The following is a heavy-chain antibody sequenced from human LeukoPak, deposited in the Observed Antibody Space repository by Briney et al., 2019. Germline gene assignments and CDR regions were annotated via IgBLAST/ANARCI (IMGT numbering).Heavy chain of an antibody. CDR1: GYIFTSYD. D-gene: IGHD6-19*01. J-gene: IGHJ4*02. V-gene: IGHV1-8*01. CDR3: ARGYSSGWSRLDY. CDR2: MNPNSGDT. Sequence: GASVKVSCKASGYIFTSYDINWVRQATGQGLEWMGWMNPNSGDTGYAQTFLGRVTLTRDTSISTAYMELSSLRSEDMAVYYCARGYSSGWSRLDYWGQGTLVTVSS.